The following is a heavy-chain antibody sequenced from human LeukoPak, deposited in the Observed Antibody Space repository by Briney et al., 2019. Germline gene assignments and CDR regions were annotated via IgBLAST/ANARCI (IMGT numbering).Heavy chain of an antibody. V-gene: IGHV3-21*01. D-gene: IGHD3-10*02. CDR3: AELGITMIGGV. Sequence: GGSLRLSCAASGFTLDNYNFNWVRQAPGKGLEGVASIRSYSSYIHYADSVKGRFTISRDNAKNSLYLQMNSLRAEDTAVYYCAELGITMIGGVWGKGTTVTISS. J-gene: IGHJ6*04. CDR1: GFTLDNYN. CDR2: IRSYSSYI.